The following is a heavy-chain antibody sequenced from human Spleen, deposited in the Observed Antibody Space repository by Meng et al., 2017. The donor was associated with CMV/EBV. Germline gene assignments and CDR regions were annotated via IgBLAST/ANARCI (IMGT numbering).Heavy chain of an antibody. CDR3: AKDWAAIGYYYVMDV. Sequence: SLKISCAASGFTFDDYAMHWVRQAPGKGLEWVSGISWNSGSIGYADSVKGRFTISRDNAKNSLYLQMNSLRAEDTALYYCAKDWAAIGYYYVMDVWGQGTTVTVSS. CDR2: ISWNSGSI. J-gene: IGHJ6*02. D-gene: IGHD2-21*01. V-gene: IGHV3-9*01. CDR1: GFTFDDYA.